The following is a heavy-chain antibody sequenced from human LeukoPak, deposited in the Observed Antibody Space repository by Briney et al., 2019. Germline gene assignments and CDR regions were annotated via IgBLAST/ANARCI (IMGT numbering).Heavy chain of an antibody. CDR2: ISGSSSYI. CDR3: ARDRIAVAATETSFDY. CDR1: GFTFSSYN. V-gene: IGHV3-21*01. J-gene: IGHJ4*02. D-gene: IGHD6-19*01. Sequence: GGSLRLSCAASGFTFSSYNMNWVRQAPGKGLEWVSSISGSSSYIYYADSVKGRFTISRGNAKNSLYLEMNSLRAEDTAVYYCARDRIAVAATETSFDYWGQGTLVTVSS.